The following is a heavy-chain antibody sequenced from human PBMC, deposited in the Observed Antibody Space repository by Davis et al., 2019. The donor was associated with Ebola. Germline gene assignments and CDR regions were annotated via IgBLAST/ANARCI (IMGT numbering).Heavy chain of an antibody. CDR2: ISAYNGNT. CDR1: GYTFTSYY. J-gene: IGHJ5*02. V-gene: IGHV1-18*04. CDR3: ARRGTGWFDP. D-gene: IGHD3-16*01. Sequence: AASVKVSCKASGYTFTSYYMHWVRQAPGQGLEWMGWISAYNGNTNYAQKLQGRVTMTTDTSTSTAYMELRSLRSDDTAVYYCARRGTGWFDPWGQGTLVTVSS.